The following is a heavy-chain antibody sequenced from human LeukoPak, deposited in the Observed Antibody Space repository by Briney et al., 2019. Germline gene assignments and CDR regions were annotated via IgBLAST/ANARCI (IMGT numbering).Heavy chain of an antibody. CDR3: VRAAAGPFDY. V-gene: IGHV4-34*01. Sequence: SETLSLTCAVYGGSFSGYYWSWIRQPPGKGLEWIGEINHSGSTNYNPSLKSRVTISVDTSKNQFSLKLSSVTAADTAVYYCVRAAAGPFDYWGQGTLVTVSS. CDR1: GGSFSGYY. CDR2: INHSGST. D-gene: IGHD6-13*01. J-gene: IGHJ4*02.